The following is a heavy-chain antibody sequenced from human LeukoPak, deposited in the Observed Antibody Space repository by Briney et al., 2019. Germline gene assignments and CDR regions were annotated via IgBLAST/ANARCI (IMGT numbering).Heavy chain of an antibody. CDR3: AENSALEY. V-gene: IGHV3-30-3*01. D-gene: IGHD1/OR15-1a*01. Sequence: GRSLRLSCAASGFTVSSYAMHWVRQAPGKGLEWVAVISYDGSNKYYADSVKGRFTISRDNSKNTLYLQMNSLRAEDTAVYYCAENSALEYWGQGTLVTVSS. CDR1: GFTVSSYA. CDR2: ISYDGSNK. J-gene: IGHJ4*02.